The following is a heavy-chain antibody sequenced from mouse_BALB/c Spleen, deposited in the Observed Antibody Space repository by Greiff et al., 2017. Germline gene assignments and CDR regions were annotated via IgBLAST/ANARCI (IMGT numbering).Heavy chain of an antibody. Sequence: VQLKESGPGLVKPSQSLSLTCSVTGYSITSGYYWNWIRQFPGNKLEWMGYISYDGSNNYNPSLKNRISITRDTSKNQFFLKLNSVTTEDTATYYCARDNRQLGLWFAYWGQGTLVTVSA. D-gene: IGHD3-1*01. CDR3: ARDNRQLGLWFAY. J-gene: IGHJ3*01. CDR1: GYSITSGYY. CDR2: ISYDGSN. V-gene: IGHV3-6*02.